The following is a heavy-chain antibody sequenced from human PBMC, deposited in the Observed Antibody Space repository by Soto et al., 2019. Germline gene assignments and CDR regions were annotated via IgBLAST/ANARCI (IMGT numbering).Heavy chain of an antibody. V-gene: IGHV1-18*01. CDR3: ARDARYYYDSSGYTSDCYFDL. CDR2: ISAYNGNT. CDR1: GYTFTSYG. D-gene: IGHD3-22*01. J-gene: IGHJ2*01. Sequence: QVQLVQSGAEVKKPGASVKVSCKASGYTFTSYGISWVRQAPGQGLEWMGWISAYNGNTNYAQKVQGRVTMTTDTTTSTGYMELRSLRSDDTAVYYCARDARYYYDSSGYTSDCYFDLWGRGTLVTVSS.